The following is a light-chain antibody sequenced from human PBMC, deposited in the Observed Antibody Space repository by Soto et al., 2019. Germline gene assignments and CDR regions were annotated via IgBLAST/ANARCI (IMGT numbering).Light chain of an antibody. Sequence: DIQLTQSPSSLSASVGDRVTITCRASQGISSCLAWYQQKPGKAPKLLIYDASSLESGVPSRFSGSGSGTEFTLTISSLQPDDFATYYCQQHNSYLITFGPGTKVEIK. J-gene: IGKJ3*01. CDR3: QQHNSYLIT. V-gene: IGKV1-5*01. CDR1: QGISSC. CDR2: DAS.